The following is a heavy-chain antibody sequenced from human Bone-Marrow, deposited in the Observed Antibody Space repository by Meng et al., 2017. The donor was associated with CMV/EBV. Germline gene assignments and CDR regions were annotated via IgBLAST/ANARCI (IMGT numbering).Heavy chain of an antibody. CDR2: INSDGSSK. J-gene: IGHJ4*02. D-gene: IGHD6-19*01. Sequence: GGSLRLSCAASGFTFSSYWMHWVRQAPGKGLVWVSRINSDGSSKSYADSVKGRFTISRDNAKNTLYLQMNSLRAEDTAVYYCASFGPSSGWFRGPYYFDYWGQGTLVTVSS. CDR1: GFTFSSYW. CDR3: ASFGPSSGWFRGPYYFDY. V-gene: IGHV3-74*01.